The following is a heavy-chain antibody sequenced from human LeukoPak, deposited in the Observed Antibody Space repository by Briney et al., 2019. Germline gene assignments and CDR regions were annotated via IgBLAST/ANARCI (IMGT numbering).Heavy chain of an antibody. J-gene: IGHJ4*02. CDR3: ARDKRDSSGYYYVGDY. D-gene: IGHD3-22*01. V-gene: IGHV3-66*01. Sequence: GGSLRLSCAASGFTVSSNYMSWVRQAPGKGLEWVSVIYSGGSTYYADSVKGRFTISRDNAKNSLYLQMNSLRAEDTAVYYCARDKRDSSGYYYVGDYWGQGTLVTVSS. CDR1: GFTVSSNY. CDR2: IYSGGST.